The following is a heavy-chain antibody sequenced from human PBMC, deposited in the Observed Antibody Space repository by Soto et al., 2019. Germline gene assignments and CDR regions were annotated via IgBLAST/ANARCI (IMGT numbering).Heavy chain of an antibody. Sequence: ASVKVSCKASGYIFTSYDIIWVRQATGQGLEYMGWMNPNSGHTAYAQKFQGRVSMTRNNSMSTVYMELSSLRSEDTAVYYCARDGFDSSGYYYPYYFDYWGQGTLVTVSS. J-gene: IGHJ4*02. CDR3: ARDGFDSSGYYYPYYFDY. CDR1: GYIFTSYD. V-gene: IGHV1-8*01. CDR2: MNPNSGHT. D-gene: IGHD3-22*01.